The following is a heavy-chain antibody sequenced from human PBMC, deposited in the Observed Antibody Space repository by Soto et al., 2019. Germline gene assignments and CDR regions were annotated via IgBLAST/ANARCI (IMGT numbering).Heavy chain of an antibody. J-gene: IGHJ3*02. CDR3: ASGGYSCYDDAFEI. D-gene: IGHD5-12*01. CDR1: GFTVSSNY. Sequence: GGSLRLSCAASGFTVSSNYMSWVRQAPGKGLEWVSVIYSGGSTYYADSVKGRFTISRDNSKNTLYLQMNILRAEDTAVYFCASGGYSCYDDAFEIWGQGTMVTVSS. V-gene: IGHV3-66*02. CDR2: IYSGGST.